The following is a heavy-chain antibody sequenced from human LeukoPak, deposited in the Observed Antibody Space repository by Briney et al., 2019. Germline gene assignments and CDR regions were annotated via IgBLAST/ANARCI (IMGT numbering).Heavy chain of an antibody. J-gene: IGHJ6*02. Sequence: PGGSLRLSCAASGFTFNTYAMSWVRQAPGKGLEWVSSLSHIGDTTHYADSVKGRFTISRDNSKNALYLQMNSLRAEDTAVYYCAKQDWSYVNYCLDVWGQGTTVTVSS. CDR2: LSHIGDTT. D-gene: IGHD3/OR15-3a*01. CDR1: GFTFNTYA. V-gene: IGHV3-23*01. CDR3: AKQDWSYVNYCLDV.